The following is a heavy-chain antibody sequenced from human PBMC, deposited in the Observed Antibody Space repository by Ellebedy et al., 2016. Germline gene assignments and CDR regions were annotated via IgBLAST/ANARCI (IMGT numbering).Heavy chain of an antibody. V-gene: IGHV3-23*01. CDR1: GFTFSSYA. J-gene: IGHJ4*02. CDR3: AKDELASSSWDLFDY. CDR2: ISGSGGST. Sequence: GESLKISCAASGFTFSSYAMSWVRQAPGKGLEWVSAISGSGGSTYYADSVKGRFTISRDNSKNTLYLQMNSLRAEDTAVYYCAKDELASSSWDLFDYWGQGTLVTVSS. D-gene: IGHD6-13*01.